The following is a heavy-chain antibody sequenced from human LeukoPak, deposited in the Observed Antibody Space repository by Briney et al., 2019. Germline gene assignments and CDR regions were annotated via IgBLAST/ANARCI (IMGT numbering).Heavy chain of an antibody. V-gene: IGHV1-8*01. J-gene: IGHJ4*02. Sequence: ASVKVSCKASGYTFTSYDINWVRQATGQGLEWMGWMNPNSGNTGYAQKFQGRVTMTRNTSISTAYMELGSLRSEDTAVYYCATYDFWSGYYIYWGQGTLVTVSS. CDR2: MNPNSGNT. CDR1: GYTFTSYD. D-gene: IGHD3-3*01. CDR3: ATYDFWSGYYIY.